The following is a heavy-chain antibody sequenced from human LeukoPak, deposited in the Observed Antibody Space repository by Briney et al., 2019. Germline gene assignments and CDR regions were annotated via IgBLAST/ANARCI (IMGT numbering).Heavy chain of an antibody. Sequence: GASVTVSCKSFGYSFTTYGISWLRQAPGQGLEWMGWISPDKGKTDYAQKFQGRVTVTTDKSTGTTYMDLWNLRSDDTAVYYCARDWGSERIIADYWGQGTLVTVSS. V-gene: IGHV1-18*01. D-gene: IGHD2/OR15-2a*01. CDR2: ISPDKGKT. CDR3: ARDWGSERIIADY. CDR1: GYSFTTYG. J-gene: IGHJ4*02.